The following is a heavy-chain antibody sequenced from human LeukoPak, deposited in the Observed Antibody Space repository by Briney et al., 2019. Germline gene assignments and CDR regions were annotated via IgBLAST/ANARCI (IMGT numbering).Heavy chain of an antibody. D-gene: IGHD6-19*01. CDR1: GYTFTTYS. CDR3: ASPPEEAVAGPDALHY. V-gene: IGHV1-3*01. J-gene: IGHJ4*02. CDR2: INAGNGNT. Sequence: ASVKVSCKASGYTFTTYSMHWVRQAPGQGLEWMGWINAGNGNTKYAQRSQGRVTITRDTSASTAYMELSSLGSEDTAVYYCASPPEEAVAGPDALHYWGQGTLVTVSS.